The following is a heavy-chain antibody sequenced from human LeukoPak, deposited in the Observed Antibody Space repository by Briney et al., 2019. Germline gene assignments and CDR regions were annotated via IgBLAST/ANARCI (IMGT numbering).Heavy chain of an antibody. CDR3: ATDYYDSSGYYTGSY. Sequence: PGGSLRLSCAASGFTFSSFHINWVRQAPGKGLERLSYISRDSTTIYYADSVKGRFTISRDNAKNSLYLQMNSLRAEDTAVYHCATDYYDSSGYYTGSYWGQGTLVTVSS. CDR1: GFTFSSFH. J-gene: IGHJ4*02. CDR2: ISRDSTTI. V-gene: IGHV3-48*01. D-gene: IGHD3-22*01.